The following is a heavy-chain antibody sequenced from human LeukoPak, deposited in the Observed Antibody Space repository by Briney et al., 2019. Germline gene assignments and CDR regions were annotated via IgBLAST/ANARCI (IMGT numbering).Heavy chain of an antibody. Sequence: PSETLSLTCTVSGGSISSGGYYWSWIRQHPGKGLEWIGYIYYSGSTYYNPSLKSRVTISVDTSKNQFSLKLSSVTAADTAVYYCASLRVATGIYYYYYYGMDVWGQGTTVTVSS. J-gene: IGHJ6*02. D-gene: IGHD5-12*01. V-gene: IGHV4-31*03. CDR1: GGSISSGGYY. CDR3: ASLRVATGIYYYYYYGMDV. CDR2: IYYSGST.